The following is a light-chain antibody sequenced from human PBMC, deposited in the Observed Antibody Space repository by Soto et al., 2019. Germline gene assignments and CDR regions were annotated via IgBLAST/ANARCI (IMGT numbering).Light chain of an antibody. CDR3: QQYNNWPLT. CDR1: QSVSSK. V-gene: IGKV3-15*01. J-gene: IGKJ4*01. CDR2: DAP. Sequence: EIVMTQSPATLSVSPGERATLSCRASQSVSSKLVWYQQKPGQAPRLLIYDAPTRATGIPARFSGSGSGTEFTLTISSLQSEDFAVYSCQQYNNWPLTFGGGTRVEIK.